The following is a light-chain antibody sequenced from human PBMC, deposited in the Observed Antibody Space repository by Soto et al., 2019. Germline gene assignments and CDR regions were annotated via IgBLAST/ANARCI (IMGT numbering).Light chain of an antibody. J-gene: IGKJ4*01. Sequence: DIQMSQSPSSLSASIGDRITITCRASQSISTYLNWYQQKPRKAPRLLIYGASTLQNGVPSRFSGSGSATDYTLTISSLQPEDFATYYCQQSFITPPLTFGGGTTVEMK. CDR3: QQSFITPPLT. V-gene: IGKV1-39*01. CDR1: QSISTY. CDR2: GAS.